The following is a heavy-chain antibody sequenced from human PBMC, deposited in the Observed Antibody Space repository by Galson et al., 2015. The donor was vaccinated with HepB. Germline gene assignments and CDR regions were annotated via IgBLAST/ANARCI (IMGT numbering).Heavy chain of an antibody. CDR3: VKGWLDY. Sequence: SLRLSCAASGFTFSNYDMGWVRHAPGKGLEWVSGIRGNGVQTYYADSVKGRFSISRDNSKDTLYLQMNSLRAEDTAVYYCVKGWLDYWGQGTLVTVSS. CDR1: GFTFSNYD. V-gene: IGHV3-23*01. D-gene: IGHD2-15*01. J-gene: IGHJ4*02. CDR2: IRGNGVQT.